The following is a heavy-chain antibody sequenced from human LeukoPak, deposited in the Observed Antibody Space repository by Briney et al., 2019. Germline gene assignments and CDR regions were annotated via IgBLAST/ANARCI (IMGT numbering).Heavy chain of an antibody. D-gene: IGHD2-8*01. CDR2: IYHSGST. J-gene: IGHJ4*02. CDR3: ARDAFLYVSFYDY. Sequence: PSETLSLTCTVSGYSISSGYYWGWIRQPPGKGLEWIGSIYHSGSTYYNPSLKSRVTISVDTSKNQFSLKLSSVTAADTAVYYCARDAFLYVSFYDYWGQGTLVTVSS. V-gene: IGHV4-38-2*02. CDR1: GYSISSGYY.